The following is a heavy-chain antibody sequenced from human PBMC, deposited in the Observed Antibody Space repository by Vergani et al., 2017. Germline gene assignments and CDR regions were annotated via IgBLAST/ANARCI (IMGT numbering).Heavy chain of an antibody. CDR2: MYHSGST. CDR1: GGSMSGYY. J-gene: IGHJ5*02. V-gene: IGHV4-59*01. Sequence: QVRLQESGPGLVKPSETLSLTCSVSGGSMSGYYWSWIRQPPGKELEWIGYMYHSGSTNYNPSLETRVTISGDTSKNQFSLKLNSVTAADTAVYYCGRVADFYGLWSRLLDLLGQGILVTVSS. D-gene: IGHD3-10*01. CDR3: GRVADFYGLWSRLLDL.